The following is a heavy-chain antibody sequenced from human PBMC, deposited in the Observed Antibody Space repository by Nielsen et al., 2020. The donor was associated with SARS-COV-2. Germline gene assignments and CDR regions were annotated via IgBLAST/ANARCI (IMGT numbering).Heavy chain of an antibody. CDR1: GFTFSSYS. V-gene: IGHV3-21*01. CDR3: ARDTHYYDSSGYYAPPYYYYGMDV. D-gene: IGHD3-22*01. Sequence: GESLKISCAASGFTFSSYSMNWVRQAPGKGLEWVSSISSSSSYIYYADSVKGRFTISRDNAKNSLYLQMNSLRAEDTAVYYCARDTHYYDSSGYYAPPYYYYGMDVWGQGTTVTVSS. CDR2: ISSSSSYI. J-gene: IGHJ6*02.